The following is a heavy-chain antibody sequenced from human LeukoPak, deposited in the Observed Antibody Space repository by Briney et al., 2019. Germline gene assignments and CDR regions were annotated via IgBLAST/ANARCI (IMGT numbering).Heavy chain of an antibody. CDR2: ISGSRGST. CDR1: GFTFSSYA. V-gene: IGHV3-23*01. J-gene: IGHJ4*02. CDR3: AKGFYHYYGSGSYTLDY. Sequence: GGSLRLSCAASGFTFSSYAMSWVRQAPGKGLEWVSAISGSRGSTYYADSVKGRFTISRDNSKTTLYLQMNSLRAEDTAVYYCAKGFYHYYGSGSYTLDYWGQGTLVTVSS. D-gene: IGHD3-10*01.